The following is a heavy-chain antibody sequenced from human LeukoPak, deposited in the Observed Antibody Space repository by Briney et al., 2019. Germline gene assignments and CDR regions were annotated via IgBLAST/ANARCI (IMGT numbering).Heavy chain of an antibody. J-gene: IGHJ4*02. CDR2: IYYSGST. CDR3: ARHGRYSGSFPIQ. V-gene: IGHV4-59*08. D-gene: IGHD1-26*01. Sequence: PSETLSLTCTVSGGSFSSYYWIWIRQPPGKGLEWIGYIYYSGSTNYNPSLKSRVTISVDTSKNQFSLKLSSVTAADTAVYYCARHGRYSGSFPIQWGQGTLVTVSS. CDR1: GGSFSSYY.